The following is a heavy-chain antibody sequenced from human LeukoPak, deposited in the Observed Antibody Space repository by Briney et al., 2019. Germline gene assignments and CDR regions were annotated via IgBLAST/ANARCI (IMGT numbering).Heavy chain of an antibody. CDR1: GFTFSSYW. CDR2: IKKDGSEK. Sequence: GGSLRLSCAASGFTFSSYWMSWVRQAPGKGLEWVANIKKDGSEKYYVDSVKGRFTISRDDAKNSLFLQMNSLRAEDTALYYCVRVPLTYNYDTSGYQVVYYYYSYMDVWGKGTTVTVSS. CDR3: VRVPLTYNYDTSGYQVVYYYYSYMDV. D-gene: IGHD3-22*01. V-gene: IGHV3-7*03. J-gene: IGHJ6*03.